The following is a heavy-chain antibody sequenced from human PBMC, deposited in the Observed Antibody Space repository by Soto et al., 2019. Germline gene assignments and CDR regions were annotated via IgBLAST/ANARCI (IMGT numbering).Heavy chain of an antibody. CDR1: GFTFTTHA. D-gene: IGHD5-12*01. J-gene: IGHJ4*02. Sequence: QVHLVQSGAEVKEPGASLKVSCKTSGFTFTTHAIHWVRQAPGQRFEWMGWINAGNGNTKYSQRFQDSVTISRDTSASTAYMELSSLTSEDRAVYYCARRNNSGPIDYWGQGTLVTVSS. CDR3: ARRNNSGPIDY. V-gene: IGHV1-3*01. CDR2: INAGNGNT.